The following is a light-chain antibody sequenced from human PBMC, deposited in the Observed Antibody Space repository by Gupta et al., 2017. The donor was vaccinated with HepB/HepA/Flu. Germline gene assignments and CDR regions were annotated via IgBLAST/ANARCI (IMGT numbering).Light chain of an antibody. Sequence: IVLTQSPGTLSLSPGERATLSCRASQSVSTAYLAWYQQKPGQAPRLLIHSASSRATGVPNRFSGSGSGTDFTLTINRLEPEDIAVYYCQQYYGSSLTFGQGTKMDIK. CDR3: QQYYGSSLT. CDR2: SAS. J-gene: IGKJ2*01. V-gene: IGKV3-20*01. CDR1: QSVSTAY.